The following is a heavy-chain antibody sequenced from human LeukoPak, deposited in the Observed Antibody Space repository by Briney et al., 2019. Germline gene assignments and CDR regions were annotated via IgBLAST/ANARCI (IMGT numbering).Heavy chain of an antibody. D-gene: IGHD5-18*01. V-gene: IGHV1-18*01. CDR3: AREVDTATRLDY. CDR1: GYTFTSNG. CDR2: ISGYNGNT. J-gene: IGHJ4*02. Sequence: ASVKVSCKASGYTFTSNGISWVRQAPGQGLEWMGWISGYNGNTNYAQKLQGRVTMTTDTSTTTAYMELRSLRFDDTAVYYCAREVDTATRLDYWGQGTLVTVSS.